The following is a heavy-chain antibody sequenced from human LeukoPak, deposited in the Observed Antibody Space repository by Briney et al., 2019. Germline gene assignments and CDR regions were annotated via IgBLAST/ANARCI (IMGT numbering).Heavy chain of an antibody. D-gene: IGHD3-10*01. CDR1: GGSFSGYY. CDR2: INHSGST. CDR3: AREAAYYYGSGSHLYYYYYYYMDV. Sequence: SETLSLTCAVYGGSFSGYYWSWIRQPPGKGLEWIGEINHSGSTNYNPSLKSRVTISVDTSKNQFSLKLCSVTAADTAVYYCAREAAYYYGSGSHLYYYYYYYMDVWGKGTTVTVSS. V-gene: IGHV4-34*01. J-gene: IGHJ6*03.